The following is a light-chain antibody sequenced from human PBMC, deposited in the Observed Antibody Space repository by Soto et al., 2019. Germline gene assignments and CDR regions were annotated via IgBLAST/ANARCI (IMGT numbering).Light chain of an antibody. V-gene: IGLV3-21*02. J-gene: IGLJ2*01. CDR3: QVWESAIV. CDR2: DDS. CDR1: NIGTKS. Sequence: SYELAQTPSVSVAPGQTASTTCGGDNIGTKSVHWYQQKPGQAPVLVVYDDSARPSGISARFSGSNSGNTATLIISRVEAGDEADYYCQVWESAIVFGGGTKLTVL.